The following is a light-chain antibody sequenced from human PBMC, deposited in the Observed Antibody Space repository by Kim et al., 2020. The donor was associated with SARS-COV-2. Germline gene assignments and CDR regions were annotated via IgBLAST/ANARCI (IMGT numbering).Light chain of an antibody. V-gene: IGKV4-1*01. J-gene: IGKJ4*01. CDR2: WAS. CDR3: QQYYSTPLT. Sequence: ATINCKSRQSVLYSSNNKNYLAWYQQKPGQPPKLLIYWASTRESGVPDRFSGSGSGTDFTLTISSLQAEDVAVYYCQQYYSTPLTFGGGTKVEIK. CDR1: QSVLYSSNNKNY.